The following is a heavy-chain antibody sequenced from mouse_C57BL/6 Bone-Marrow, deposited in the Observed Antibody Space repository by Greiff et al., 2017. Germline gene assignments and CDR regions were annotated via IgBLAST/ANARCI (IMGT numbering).Heavy chain of an antibody. J-gene: IGHJ4*01. CDR2: IDPNSGGT. D-gene: IGHD2-5*01. V-gene: IGHV1-72*01. CDR1: GYTFTSYW. CDR3: ATYYSNFYYYAMDY. Sequence: QVQLKQPGAELVKPGASVKLSCKASGYTFTSYWMHWVKQRPGRGLEWIGRIDPNSGGTKYNEKFKSKATLTVDKPSSTAYMQLSSLTSEDSAVYYCATYYSNFYYYAMDYGGQGTSVTVSS.